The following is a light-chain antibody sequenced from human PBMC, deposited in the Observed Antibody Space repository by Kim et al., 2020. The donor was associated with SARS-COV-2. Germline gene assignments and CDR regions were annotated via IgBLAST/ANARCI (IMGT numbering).Light chain of an antibody. J-gene: IGKJ4*01. CDR3: QQYGGSPPVT. Sequence: PREPAPHSCRADQILSTSSLVWYHHRHGQAPKLIIYGTSTRAAGIPYRLSGSPSGTDFTLTLTELAPEDSGVYYCQQYGGSPPVTFGGRTKVDIK. V-gene: IGKV3-20*01. CDR1: QILSTSS. CDR2: GTS.